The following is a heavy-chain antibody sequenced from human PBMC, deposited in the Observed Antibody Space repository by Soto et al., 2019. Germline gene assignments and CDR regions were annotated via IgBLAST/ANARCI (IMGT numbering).Heavy chain of an antibody. D-gene: IGHD2-8*01. Sequence: QVQLVQSGAEVKKPGASVKVSCKASGYTFTSYYMHWVRQAPGQGLEWMGIINPSDGSTSYAQKFQGRVTMTRDPSTSTFYMEVSSLRSEDTAVYYCARRGSKGSCTIGVCYTLDYWGQGTLVTVSS. V-gene: IGHV1-46*01. CDR1: GYTFTSYY. CDR2: INPSDGST. J-gene: IGHJ4*02. CDR3: ARRGSKGSCTIGVCYTLDY.